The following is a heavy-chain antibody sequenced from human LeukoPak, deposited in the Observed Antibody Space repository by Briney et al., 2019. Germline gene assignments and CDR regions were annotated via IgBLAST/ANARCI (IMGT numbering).Heavy chain of an antibody. Sequence: GGSLRLSCAGSGFTFSDYWMSWVRQAPGKGLEWVANIKQDGSEQYYVDSVKGRFTISRDNAKNSLYLQMNSLRAEDTAVYYCARDYQYYDFWSGYYDYYYYMDVWGKGTTVTVSS. J-gene: IGHJ6*03. CDR2: IKQDGSEQ. CDR3: ARDYQYYDFWSGYYDYYYYMDV. V-gene: IGHV3-7*01. D-gene: IGHD3-3*01. CDR1: GFTFSDYW.